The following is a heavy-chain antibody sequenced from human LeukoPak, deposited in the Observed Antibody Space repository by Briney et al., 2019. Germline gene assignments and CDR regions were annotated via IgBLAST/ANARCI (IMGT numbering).Heavy chain of an antibody. CDR2: IYYSGST. CDR3: ARHLEGKFDY. Sequence: SETLSLTCTVSGGSICSYFWSWIRQPPGKGLEWIGNIYYSGSTNYNPSLKSRVTISVDTSKNQFSLKLTSVTAADTAVYYCARHLEGKFDYWGQGTLVTVSS. J-gene: IGHJ4*02. V-gene: IGHV4-59*08. CDR1: GGSICSYF. D-gene: IGHD1-1*01.